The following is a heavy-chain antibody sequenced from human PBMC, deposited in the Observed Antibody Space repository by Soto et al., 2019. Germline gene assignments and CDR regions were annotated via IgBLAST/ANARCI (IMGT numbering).Heavy chain of an antibody. D-gene: IGHD6-19*01. CDR3: VKDDSSGWCMNDYYYYMDV. CDR1: GFTFSSYA. CDR2: ISGSGGST. V-gene: IGHV3-23*01. Sequence: GGSLRLSCAASGFTFSSYAMSWVRQAPGKGLDWVSAISGSGGSTYYADSVKGRFTISRDNSKNTLYLQMNSLRAEDTAVYYCVKDDSSGWCMNDYYYYMDVWGKGTTVTVSS. J-gene: IGHJ6*03.